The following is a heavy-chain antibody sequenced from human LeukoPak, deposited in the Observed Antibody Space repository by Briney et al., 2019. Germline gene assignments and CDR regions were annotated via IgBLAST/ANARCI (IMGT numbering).Heavy chain of an antibody. Sequence: GGSLRLSCVGSGFTFSSYGIHWVRQLPGEGPEWVAIISYDGSSEFYADSVKGRFKISRDNSKNTVNLQMNSLGVEDTAVYYCAKGLGPLVRGVVPRTYYMDVWGRGTTVTVSS. CDR1: GFTFSSYG. CDR3: AKGLGPLVRGVVPRTYYMDV. CDR2: ISYDGSSE. D-gene: IGHD3-10*01. J-gene: IGHJ6*03. V-gene: IGHV3-30*18.